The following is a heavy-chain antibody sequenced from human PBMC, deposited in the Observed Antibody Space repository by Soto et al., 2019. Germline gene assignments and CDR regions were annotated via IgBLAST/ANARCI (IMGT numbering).Heavy chain of an antibody. CDR3: ARASVAVAGEYFDY. CDR2: IYSGGTT. CDR1: GFTVSSNY. D-gene: IGHD6-19*01. J-gene: IGHJ4*02. Sequence: EVQLVESGGGLIQPGGSLRLSCAASGFTVSSNYMNWVRQAPGKGLEWVSVIYSGGTTYYADSVKGRFTISRDNSKNTLYLQMNSLRAEDTAVYYCARASVAVAGEYFDYWGQGTLVTVSS. V-gene: IGHV3-53*01.